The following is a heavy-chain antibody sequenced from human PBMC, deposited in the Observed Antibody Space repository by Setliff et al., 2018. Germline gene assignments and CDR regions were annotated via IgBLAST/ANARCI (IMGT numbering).Heavy chain of an antibody. CDR1: GGTFSSSG. Sequence: GASVKVSCKASGGTFSSSGISWVRQAPGQGLEWMGGIIPIFGTANYAQKFQGRVTMTRNTSMSTAYMELNSLRVEDTALYYCARDPTRKFDSWGQGTLVTVSS. V-gene: IGHV1-69*05. J-gene: IGHJ4*02. CDR2: IIPIFGTA. CDR3: ARDPTRKFDS.